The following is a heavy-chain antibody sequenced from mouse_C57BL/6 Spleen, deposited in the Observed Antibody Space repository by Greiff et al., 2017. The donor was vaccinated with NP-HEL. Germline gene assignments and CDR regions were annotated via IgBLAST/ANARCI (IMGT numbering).Heavy chain of an antibody. J-gene: IGHJ2*01. CDR2: IDPSDSYT. V-gene: IGHV1-59*01. CDR3: ARRGLGRYYCDY. Sequence: QVQLQQPGAELVRPGTSVKLSCKASGYTFTSYWMHWVKQRPGQGLEWIGVIDPSDSYTNYNQKFKGKATLTVDTSSSTAYMQLSSLTSEDSAVYYCARRGLGRYYCDYWGQGTTLTVSS. CDR1: GYTFTSYW. D-gene: IGHD4-1*01.